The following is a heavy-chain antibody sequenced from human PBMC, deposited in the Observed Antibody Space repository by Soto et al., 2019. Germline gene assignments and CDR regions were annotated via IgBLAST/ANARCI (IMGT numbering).Heavy chain of an antibody. CDR3: ARGRGYSSGWYFDY. CDR2: INHSGST. CDR1: GGSFSGYY. V-gene: IGHV4-34*01. D-gene: IGHD6-19*01. J-gene: IGHJ4*02. Sequence: QVQLQQWGAGLLKPSETLSLTCAVYGGSFSGYYWSWIRQPSGKGLEWIGEINHSGSTNYNASVKNRVTIEVDTSKNQFSLKLSSVTAADTAVYYCARGRGYSSGWYFDYWGQRTLVTVSS.